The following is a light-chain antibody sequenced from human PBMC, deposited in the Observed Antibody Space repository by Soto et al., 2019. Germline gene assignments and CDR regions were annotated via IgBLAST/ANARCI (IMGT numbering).Light chain of an antibody. CDR2: EVI. CDR1: STDIGTYNS. J-gene: IGLJ3*02. CDR3: CSYTTTYTLV. V-gene: IGLV2-14*01. Sequence: QSVLTQPASVSGSPGRSITISCTGTSTDIGTYNSVSWYQHHPGKAPKLLIFEVIDRLSGVSDRFSGSKSGNTASLTISSLQFEDEADYYCCSYTTTYTLVFGGGTKLTVL.